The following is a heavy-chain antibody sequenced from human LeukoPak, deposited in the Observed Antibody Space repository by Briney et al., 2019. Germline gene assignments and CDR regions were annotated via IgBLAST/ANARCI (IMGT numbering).Heavy chain of an antibody. CDR1: GFTFSSYS. Sequence: GGSLRLSCAASGFTFSSYSMNWVRQAPGKGLEWVSSISSSSSCIYYADSVKGRFTISRDNAKNSLYLQMNSLRAEDTAVYYCARGDYDFWSGYRNLDYWGQGTLVTVSS. CDR2: ISSSSSCI. V-gene: IGHV3-21*01. D-gene: IGHD3-3*01. CDR3: ARGDYDFWSGYRNLDY. J-gene: IGHJ4*02.